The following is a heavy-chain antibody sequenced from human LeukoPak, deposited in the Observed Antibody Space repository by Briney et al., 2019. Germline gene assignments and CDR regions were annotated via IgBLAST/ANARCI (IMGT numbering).Heavy chain of an antibody. CDR3: ARGPIKYYDFWSGYYNGMDV. CDR1: GGSISSYY. J-gene: IGHJ6*02. D-gene: IGHD3-3*01. Sequence: SETLSLTCTVSGGSISSYYWSWIRQPPGKGLEWIGEINHSGSTNYNPSLKSRVTISVDTSKNQFSLKLSSVTAADTAVYYCARGPIKYYDFWSGYYNGMDVWGQGTTVTVSS. CDR2: INHSGST. V-gene: IGHV4-34*01.